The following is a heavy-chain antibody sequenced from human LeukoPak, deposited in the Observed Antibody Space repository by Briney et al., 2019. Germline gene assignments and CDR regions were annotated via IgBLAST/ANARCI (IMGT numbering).Heavy chain of an antibody. D-gene: IGHD3-3*01. V-gene: IGHV3-9*03. J-gene: IGHJ4*02. CDR2: ISWNSGRI. CDR1: GFTFDDYA. Sequence: GGSLRLPCAASGFTFDDYAMHWVRQAPGEGLEWVSGISWNSGRIGYADSVKGRFTISRDNAKNSLYLQMNSLRAEDMALYYCAKDISPDFWSGSNFDYWGQGTLVTVSS. CDR3: AKDISPDFWSGSNFDY.